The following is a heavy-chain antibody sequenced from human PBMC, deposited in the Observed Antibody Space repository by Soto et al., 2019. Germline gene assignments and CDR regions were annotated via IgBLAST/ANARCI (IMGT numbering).Heavy chain of an antibody. CDR3: AKNGQPPYYYYGLDV. CDR2: ISGYNGDT. D-gene: IGHD2-8*01. J-gene: IGHJ6*02. V-gene: IGHV1-18*01. CDR1: GYTFTRCG. Sequence: EASVKVSCKASGYTFTRCGISWVRQAAGQGLEWMGWISGYNGDTNYAQKFQGRVSMTIDTSTTTAYMELRSLTSDDTAVYYCAKNGQPPYYYYGLDVWGQGTKVTVSS.